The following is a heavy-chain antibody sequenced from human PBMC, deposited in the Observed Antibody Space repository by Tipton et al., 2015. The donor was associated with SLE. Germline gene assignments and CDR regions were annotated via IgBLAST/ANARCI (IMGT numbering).Heavy chain of an antibody. CDR3: ARAPYGSGSYFLDY. CDR1: GYTFTTYD. V-gene: IGHV1-8*02. CDR2: MNPNSGNT. Sequence: QSGAEVKKPGASVKVSCKASGYTFTTYDINWVRQATGQGLEWMGWMNPNSGNTGYAQKFQGRVTMTRHTSISTAYMELNSLRAEDTALYYCARAPYGSGSYFLDYWGQGTLVTVSS. D-gene: IGHD3-10*01. J-gene: IGHJ4*02.